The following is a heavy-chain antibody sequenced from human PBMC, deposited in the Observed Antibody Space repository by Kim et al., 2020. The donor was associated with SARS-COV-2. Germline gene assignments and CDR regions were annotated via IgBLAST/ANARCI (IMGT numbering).Heavy chain of an antibody. CDR3: AREVRGLYGDYPFDY. D-gene: IGHD4-17*01. Sequence: QKFQGRVTITADESTSTAYMELSSLRSEDTAVYYCAREVRGLYGDYPFDYWGQGTLVTVSS. J-gene: IGHJ4*02. V-gene: IGHV1-69*01.